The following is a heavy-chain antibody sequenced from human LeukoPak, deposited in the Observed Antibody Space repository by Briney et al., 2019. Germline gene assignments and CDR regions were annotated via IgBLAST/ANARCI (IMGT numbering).Heavy chain of an antibody. D-gene: IGHD4/OR15-4a*01. CDR3: ARDRLFDYYYYMDV. V-gene: IGHV4-61*02. J-gene: IGHJ6*03. Sequence: PSETLSLTCTVSGGLISSGSYYWSWIRQPAGKGLEWIGRIYSSGSTNYNPALRSRLTISVDTSKNQFSLKLSSVTAADTAVYYCARDRLFDYYYYMDVWGKGTTVTVSS. CDR2: IYSSGST. CDR1: GGLISSGSYY.